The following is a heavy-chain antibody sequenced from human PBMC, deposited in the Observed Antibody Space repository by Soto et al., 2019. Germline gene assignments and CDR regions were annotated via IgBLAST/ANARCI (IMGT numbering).Heavy chain of an antibody. CDR1: GGSISSSNYY. D-gene: IGHD1-26*01. Sequence: SETLCLTCTFSGGSISSSNYYWAWIRQPPGKGLEWIGNIYYTEGTYYNPSPKSRVTISVDTSENQVSLKLFSVTAADTALYYCVSAAKWELLFDYWGQGIQVTVSS. J-gene: IGHJ4*02. V-gene: IGHV4-39*01. CDR3: VSAAKWELLFDY. CDR2: IYYTEGT.